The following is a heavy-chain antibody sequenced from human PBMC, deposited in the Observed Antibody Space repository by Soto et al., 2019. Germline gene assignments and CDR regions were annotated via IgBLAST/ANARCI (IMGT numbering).Heavy chain of an antibody. J-gene: IGHJ6*03. V-gene: IGHV3-66*01. CDR3: ARDFLQSPSNWNGQGYHPPPGAYYYYYMDV. D-gene: IGHD1-1*01. CDR1: GFTVSSNY. CDR2: IYSGGST. Sequence: GGSLRLSCAASGFTVSSNYMSWVRQAPGKGLEWVSVIYSGGSTYYADSVKGRFTISRDNSKNTLYLQMNSLRAEDTAVYYCARDFLQSPSNWNGQGYHPPPGAYYYYYMDVWGKGTTVTVSS.